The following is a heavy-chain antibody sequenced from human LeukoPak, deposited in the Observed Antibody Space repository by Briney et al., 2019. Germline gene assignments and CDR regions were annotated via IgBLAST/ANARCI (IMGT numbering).Heavy chain of an antibody. J-gene: IGHJ4*02. CDR1: GYTFTGYY. D-gene: IGHD2-2*01. Sequence: GASVKVSCKASGYTFTGYYMHWVRQAPGQGLGWMGWINPNSGGTNYAQKFQGRVTMTRDTSISTAYMELSRLRSDDTAVYYCASPGDCSSTSCYAAPFDYWGQGTLVTVSS. CDR3: ASPGDCSSTSCYAAPFDY. CDR2: INPNSGGT. V-gene: IGHV1-2*02.